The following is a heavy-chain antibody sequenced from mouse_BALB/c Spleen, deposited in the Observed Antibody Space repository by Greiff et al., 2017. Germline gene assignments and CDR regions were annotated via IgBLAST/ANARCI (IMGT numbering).Heavy chain of an antibody. CDR2: IAPGSGST. V-gene: IGHV1S41*01. CDR3: ARSKCYGSSSAWFAY. Sequence: DLVKPGASVKLSCKASGYTFTSYWINWIKQRPGQGLEWIGRIAPGSGSTYYNEMFKGKATLTVDTSSSTAYIQLSSLSSEDSAVYFCARSKCYGSSSAWFAYWGQGTLVTVSA. D-gene: IGHD1-1*01. CDR1: GYTFTSYW. J-gene: IGHJ3*01.